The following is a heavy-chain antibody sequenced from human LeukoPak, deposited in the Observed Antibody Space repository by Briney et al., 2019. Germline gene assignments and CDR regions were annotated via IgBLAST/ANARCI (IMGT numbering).Heavy chain of an antibody. CDR3: ARADRAHHNPSDY. CDR1: GYTFTGYY. CDR2: INPNSGGT. J-gene: IGHJ4*02. Sequence: ASVKVSCTASGYTFTGYYMHWVRQAPGQGLEWMGWINPNSGGTNYAQKFQGRVTMTRDTSISTAYMELSRLKSDDTAVYYCARADRAHHNPSDYWGQGTLVTVSS. D-gene: IGHD1-1*01. V-gene: IGHV1-2*02.